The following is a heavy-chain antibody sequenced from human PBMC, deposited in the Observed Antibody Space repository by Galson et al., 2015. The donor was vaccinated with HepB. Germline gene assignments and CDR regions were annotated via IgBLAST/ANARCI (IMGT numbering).Heavy chain of an antibody. CDR2: ISWNSGSI. V-gene: IGHV3-9*01. CDR3: AKAVGAKGWAFEI. J-gene: IGHJ3*02. D-gene: IGHD1-26*01. Sequence: SLRLSCAASGFTFDDYAMHWVRQAPGKGLEWVSGISWNSGSIGYADSVKGRFTISRDNAKNSLYLQMNSLRAEDTALYYCAKAVGAKGWAFEIWGQGTMVTVSS. CDR1: GFTFDDYA.